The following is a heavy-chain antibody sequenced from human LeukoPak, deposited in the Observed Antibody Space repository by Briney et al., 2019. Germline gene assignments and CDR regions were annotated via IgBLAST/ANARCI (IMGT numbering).Heavy chain of an antibody. Sequence: GGSLRLSCAASGFTFSNYAMSWVRQAPGKGLEWVSTISTIGSTTYFADSVKGRFTISRDNSKNTLYLQMNSLRAEDTAVYYCARDKGSAAAGNRTTGYWGQGTLVTVSS. V-gene: IGHV3-23*01. J-gene: IGHJ4*02. CDR2: ISTIGSTT. CDR1: GFTFSNYA. D-gene: IGHD6-13*01. CDR3: ARDKGSAAAGNRTTGY.